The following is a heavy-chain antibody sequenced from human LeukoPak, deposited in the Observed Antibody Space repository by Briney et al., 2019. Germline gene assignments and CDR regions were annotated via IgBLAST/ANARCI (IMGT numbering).Heavy chain of an antibody. CDR1: GYSISSGYY. CDR2: IYHSGST. V-gene: IGHV4-38-2*02. D-gene: IGHD5-24*01. Sequence: PSETLSLTCTVSGYSISSGYYWGWIRQPPGKGLEWIGSIYHSGSTYYNPSLKSRVTILVDTSKNQFSLKLSSVTAADTAVYHCARARRQMVDYWGQGTLVTVSS. J-gene: IGHJ4*02. CDR3: ARARRQMVDY.